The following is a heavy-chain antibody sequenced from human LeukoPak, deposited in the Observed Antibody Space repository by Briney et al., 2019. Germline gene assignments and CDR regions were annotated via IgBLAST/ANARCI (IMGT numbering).Heavy chain of an antibody. Sequence: GGSLRLSCAASGFTFDDYAMHWVRQAPGKGLEWVSSVSSSGNYIYYADSVKGRITISRDNAKNSLYLQMNSPRPEDTAVYYCARGGAAAGTDAFDIWGQGTMVTVSS. CDR1: GFTFDDYA. J-gene: IGHJ3*02. V-gene: IGHV3-21*06. CDR3: ARGGAAAGTDAFDI. CDR2: VSSSGNYI. D-gene: IGHD6-13*01.